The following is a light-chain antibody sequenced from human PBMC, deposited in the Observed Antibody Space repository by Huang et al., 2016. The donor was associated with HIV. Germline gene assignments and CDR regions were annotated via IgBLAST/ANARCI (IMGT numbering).Light chain of an antibody. CDR2: GAS. J-gene: IGKJ3*01. CDR1: QSVSSN. Sequence: EIVMTQSPATLSVSPGERATLSCRASQSVSSNLAWYQQKPGQAPRLLIYGASTRATGSPARFSGSGSGTEFTLTISILQSEDFAVYYCQQYNNWPPFTFGPGTKVDIK. CDR3: QQYNNWPPFT. V-gene: IGKV3-15*01.